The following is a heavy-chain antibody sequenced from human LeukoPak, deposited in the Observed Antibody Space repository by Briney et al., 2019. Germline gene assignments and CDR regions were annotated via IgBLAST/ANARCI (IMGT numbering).Heavy chain of an antibody. CDR3: ARFHLILGFDP. D-gene: IGHD3-3*01. CDR2: ISGSGGST. V-gene: IGHV3-23*01. CDR1: GFTFSSYA. Sequence: GGSLRLSCAASGFTFSSYAMRWVRQAPGKGLEWVSAISGSGGSTYYADSVKGRFTISRDNSKNTLYLQMNSLRAEDTAVYYCARFHLILGFDPWGQGTLVTVSS. J-gene: IGHJ5*02.